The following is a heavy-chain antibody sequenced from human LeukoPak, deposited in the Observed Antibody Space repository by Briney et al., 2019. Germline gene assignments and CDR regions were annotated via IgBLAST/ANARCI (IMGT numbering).Heavy chain of an antibody. Sequence: GRSLRLSCAASGFTFSSYAMHWVRQAPGKGLEYVSAISSNGGSTYYADSVKGRFTISRDNSKNTLYLQMSSLRAEDTAVYYCVKGIGYCSSTSCYSPFDYWGQGTLVTVSS. D-gene: IGHD2-2*02. CDR1: GFTFSSYA. CDR3: VKGIGYCSSTSCYSPFDY. J-gene: IGHJ4*02. V-gene: IGHV3-64D*06. CDR2: ISSNGGST.